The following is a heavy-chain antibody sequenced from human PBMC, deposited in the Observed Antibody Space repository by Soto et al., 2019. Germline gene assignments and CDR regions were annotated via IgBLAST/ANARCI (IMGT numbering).Heavy chain of an antibody. J-gene: IGHJ6*02. V-gene: IGHV3-21*01. D-gene: IGHD7-27*01. CDR3: ARNWGYYYYYGMDV. CDR2: ISSSSSYI. Sequence: EVQLVESGGGLVQPGGSLRLSCAASGFTFSSYTMNWVRQAPGKGLEWVSSISSSSSYIYYADSVKGRFTISRDNAKNPLYLQMNSVRAEDTAVYYCARNWGYYYYYGMDVWGQGTTVTASS. CDR1: GFTFSSYT.